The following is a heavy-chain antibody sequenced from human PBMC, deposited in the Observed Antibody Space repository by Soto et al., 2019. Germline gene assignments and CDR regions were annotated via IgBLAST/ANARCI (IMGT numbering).Heavy chain of an antibody. CDR2: SSSSGSTI. D-gene: IGHD3-3*01. J-gene: IGHJ4*02. CDR1: GFTFSDYY. V-gene: IGHV3-11*01. CDR3: PLAWGAFWSGYYLDY. Sequence: GGSLRLSCAASGFTFSDYYMSWIRQAPGKGLEWVSYSSSSGSTIYYADSVKGRFTTSRDNAKNSLYLQMNTLRAEDTAAYHCPLAWGAFWSGYYLDYWGQGTPATVSS.